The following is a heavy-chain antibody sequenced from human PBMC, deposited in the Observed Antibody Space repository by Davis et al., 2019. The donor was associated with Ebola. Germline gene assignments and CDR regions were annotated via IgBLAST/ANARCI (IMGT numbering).Heavy chain of an antibody. Sequence: GESLKISCAASGFTFSTYGMHWVRQAPGKGLEWVAVIWYDGSNKYYADSVKGRFTISRDNSKNTLYLQINSLRAEDTAVYSCSRGGDIVVVVAATDSYGMDVWGKGTTVTVSS. D-gene: IGHD2-15*01. V-gene: IGHV3-33*01. CDR1: GFTFSTYG. CDR3: SRGGDIVVVVAATDSYGMDV. CDR2: IWYDGSNK. J-gene: IGHJ6*04.